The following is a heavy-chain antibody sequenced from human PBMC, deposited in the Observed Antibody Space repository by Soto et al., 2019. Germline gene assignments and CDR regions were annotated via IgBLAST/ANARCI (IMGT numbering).Heavy chain of an antibody. Sequence: DVQLVETGGGLIQPGGSLRLSCAASGFNVNSNSMNWVRQAPGKGLEWLSLIHSDSNTKYADSVKGRFTISRDSSENKLYLQMNSLRAEDTAAYYCARHVWLESWGQGTLVTISS. V-gene: IGHV3-53*02. CDR3: ARHVWLES. CDR1: GFNVNSNS. CDR2: IHSDSNT. J-gene: IGHJ5*01.